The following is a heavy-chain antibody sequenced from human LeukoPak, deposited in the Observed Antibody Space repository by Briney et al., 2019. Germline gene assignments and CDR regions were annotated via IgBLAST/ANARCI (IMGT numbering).Heavy chain of an antibody. V-gene: IGHV3-49*04. CDR3: TSEYNYYDSSGYFY. J-gene: IGHJ4*02. CDR2: IRSKAYGGTT. CDR1: GFTFGDYA. Sequence: GGSLRLSCTASGFTFGDYAMSWVRQAPGKGLEWVGFIRSKAYGGTTEYAAYVKGRFTISRDDSKSIAYLQTNSLKTEDTAVYYCTSEYNYYDSSGYFYWGQGTLVTVSS. D-gene: IGHD3-22*01.